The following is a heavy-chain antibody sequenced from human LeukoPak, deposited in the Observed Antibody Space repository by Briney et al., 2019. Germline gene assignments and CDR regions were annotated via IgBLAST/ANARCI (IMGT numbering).Heavy chain of an antibody. D-gene: IGHD2-15*01. CDR1: GGSFSGYY. Sequence: KPSETLSLTCAVYGGSFSGYYWSWIRQPPGKGLEWIGEINHSGSTNYNPSLKSRVTISVDTSKNQFSLKLSSVTAADTAVYYCASHPRGRYCSGGSCWHAPWGQGTLVTVSS. CDR2: INHSGST. CDR3: ASHPRGRYCSGGSCWHAP. J-gene: IGHJ5*02. V-gene: IGHV4-34*01.